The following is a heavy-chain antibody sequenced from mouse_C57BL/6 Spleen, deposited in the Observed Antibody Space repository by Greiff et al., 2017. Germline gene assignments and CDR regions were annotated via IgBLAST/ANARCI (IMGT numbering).Heavy chain of an antibody. J-gene: IGHJ1*03. CDR1: EYEFPSHD. CDR2: INSDGGST. V-gene: IGHV5-2*01. CDR3: ARRGNYGYFDV. D-gene: IGHD2-1*01. Sequence: EVKLMESGGGLVQPGESLKLSCESNEYEFPSHDLSWVRKTPEKRLALVAAINSDGGSTYYPDTMERRFIISRDNTKKTLYLQMSSLRSEDTALYYCARRGNYGYFDVWGTGTTVTVSS.